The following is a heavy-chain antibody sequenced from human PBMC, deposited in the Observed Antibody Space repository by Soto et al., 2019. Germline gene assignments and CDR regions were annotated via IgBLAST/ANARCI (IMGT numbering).Heavy chain of an antibody. CDR3: AGPRRDGYNFDYFDY. Sequence: GESLKISCKGSGYSFTNYWIGWVRQMPGKGLEWMGIIYPGDSDTRYSPSFQGQVTISADKSISTAYLQWSSLKASDTAMYYCAGPRRDGYNFDYFDYWGQGTLVTVSS. J-gene: IGHJ4*02. CDR1: GYSFTNYW. V-gene: IGHV5-51*01. D-gene: IGHD5-12*01. CDR2: IYPGDSDT.